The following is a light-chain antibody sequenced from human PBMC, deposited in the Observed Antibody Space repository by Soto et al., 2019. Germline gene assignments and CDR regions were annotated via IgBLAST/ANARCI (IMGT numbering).Light chain of an antibody. V-gene: IGLV1-44*01. CDR3: AAWDDTLNGWV. CDR2: SNG. J-gene: IGLJ3*02. CDR1: SSNIGTNT. Sequence: QAVVTQPPSASGTPGQRVTISCSGSSSNIGTNTVNWYQQLPGTAPKLLIYSNGQRPSGVPDRFSGSKSGTSASLAISGLQSEDEANYYCAAWDDTLNGWVFGGGTKLTVL.